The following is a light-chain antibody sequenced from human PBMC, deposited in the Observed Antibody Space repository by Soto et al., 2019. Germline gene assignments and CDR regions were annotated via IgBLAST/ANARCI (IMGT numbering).Light chain of an antibody. J-gene: IGKJ1*01. V-gene: IGKV3-20*01. Sequence: EIVLTQSPGTLSLSPGERATLSCRASQSVSSSYLAWYQQNPGQAPRLLIYGASSRATGIPDRFSGSGSGTEFTLTISRLEPEDFAVYYCQQYGSSPGTFGQGTKVEIK. CDR1: QSVSSSY. CDR2: GAS. CDR3: QQYGSSPGT.